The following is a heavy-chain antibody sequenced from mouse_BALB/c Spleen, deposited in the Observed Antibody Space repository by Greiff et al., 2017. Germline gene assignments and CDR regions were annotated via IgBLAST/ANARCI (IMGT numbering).Heavy chain of an antibody. Sequence: EVKLVESGGGLVQPGGSRKLSCAASGFTFSSFGMHWVRQAPEKGLEWVAYISSGSSTIYYADTVKGRFTISRDNPKNTLFLQMTSLRSEDTAMYYCARITTVVAPYAMDYWGQGTSVTVSS. J-gene: IGHJ4*01. CDR3: ARITTVVAPYAMDY. D-gene: IGHD1-1*01. CDR1: GFTFSSFG. CDR2: ISSGSSTI. V-gene: IGHV5-17*02.